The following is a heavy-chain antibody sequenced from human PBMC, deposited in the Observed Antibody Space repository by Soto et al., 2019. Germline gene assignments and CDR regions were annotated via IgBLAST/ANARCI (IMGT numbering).Heavy chain of an antibody. D-gene: IGHD3-16*01. J-gene: IGHJ6*03. Sequence: PGGSLRLSCAASGFTFSSYSMNWVRQDPGKGLEWVSYISSSSSTIYYADSVKGRFTISRDNAKNSLYLQMNSLRDEDTAVYYCARGRGNYYYYYYMDVWGKGTTVTVSS. CDR2: ISSSSSTI. V-gene: IGHV3-48*02. CDR1: GFTFSSYS. CDR3: ARGRGNYYYYYYMDV.